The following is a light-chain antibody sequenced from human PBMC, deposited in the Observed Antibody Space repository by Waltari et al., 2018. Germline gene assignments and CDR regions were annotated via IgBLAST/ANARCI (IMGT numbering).Light chain of an antibody. CDR2: KAS. CDR3: QQYSAYPRS. J-gene: IGKJ2*01. V-gene: IGKV1-5*03. Sequence: IQMTQSPSTLSASVGDRVTITCRASQSISSWLAWYQQKPGMAPKVLIYKASTLKDGVPSRFSGSGSDTEFTLTISRLQPEDLATYYCQQYSAYPRSFGQGTKLEI. CDR1: QSISSW.